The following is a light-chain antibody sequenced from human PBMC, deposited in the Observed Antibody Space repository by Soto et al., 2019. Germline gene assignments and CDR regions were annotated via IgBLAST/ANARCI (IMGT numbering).Light chain of an antibody. CDR1: QSVSNHF. CDR2: GAS. J-gene: IGKJ1*01. V-gene: IGKV3-20*01. Sequence: EIVLTQSPGTLSLSPGDRATLSCRASQSVSNHFLAWYQQKPGQAPRLLIYGASNRATGIPDRFSGSGSGTDFTLTISRLEPEDFAVYYCQQYATSQTFGQGTKVDIK. CDR3: QQYATSQT.